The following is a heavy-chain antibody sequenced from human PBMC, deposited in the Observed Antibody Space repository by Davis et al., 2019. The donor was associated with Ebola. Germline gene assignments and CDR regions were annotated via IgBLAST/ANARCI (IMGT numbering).Heavy chain of an antibody. V-gene: IGHV3-23*01. J-gene: IGHJ3*02. CDR3: AKDGTSSRGSHAFDI. Sequence: PGGSLRLSCAASGFTSSTYAISWVRQAPGKGLEWVSTIDGRGGRTYYADSVKGRFTISRDNSKNTLYLQLNSLRAADTDVYYCAKDGTSSRGSHAFDIWGQGTMVTVSS. D-gene: IGHD6-6*01. CDR1: GFTSSTYA. CDR2: IDGRGGRT.